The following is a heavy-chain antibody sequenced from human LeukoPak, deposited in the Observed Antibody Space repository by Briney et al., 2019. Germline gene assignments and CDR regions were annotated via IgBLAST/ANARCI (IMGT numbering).Heavy chain of an antibody. CDR1: DDSFSTHY. V-gene: IGHV4-59*11. J-gene: IGHJ3*02. CDR2: ISYSGST. D-gene: IGHD4-17*01. CDR3: ARDPTTVTKGFDI. Sequence: SETLSLTCTVSDDSFSTHYWTWIRQPPGKGLDGIGYISYSGSTNYNPSLKSRVTIAVDTSKKQFSLKLSPVTAADTAVYYCARDPTTVTKGFDIWGQGTLVTVSS.